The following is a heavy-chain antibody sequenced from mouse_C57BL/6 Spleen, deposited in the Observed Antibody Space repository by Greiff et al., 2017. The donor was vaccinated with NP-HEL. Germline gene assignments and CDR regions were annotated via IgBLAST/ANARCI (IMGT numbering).Heavy chain of an antibody. Sequence: DVQLQESGPGLVKPSPSLSLSCSVSGYSITSGYYWNWIRQFPGNILEWMGYISYDGSNNYNPSLKNRISITRDTSKNQFFLKLNSVTTEDTATYYCARGDSSGYWYFDVWGTGTTVTVSS. V-gene: IGHV3-6*01. CDR1: GYSITSGYY. J-gene: IGHJ1*03. CDR2: ISYDGSN. CDR3: ARGDSSGYWYFDV. D-gene: IGHD3-2*02.